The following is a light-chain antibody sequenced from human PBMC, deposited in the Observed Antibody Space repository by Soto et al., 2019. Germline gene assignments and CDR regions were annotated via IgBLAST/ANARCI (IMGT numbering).Light chain of an antibody. CDR1: QSIRSY. CDR3: QQSYSTPSIT. CDR2: AAS. Sequence: DIQMTQSPSSLSASVGDRVTITCRASQSIRSYLNWYKQKPGKAPKLLIYAASSLQSGVPSRFSGSGSGTDFTLTISSLQPEDFATYYCQQSYSTPSITFGQGTRLEIK. J-gene: IGKJ5*01. V-gene: IGKV1-39*01.